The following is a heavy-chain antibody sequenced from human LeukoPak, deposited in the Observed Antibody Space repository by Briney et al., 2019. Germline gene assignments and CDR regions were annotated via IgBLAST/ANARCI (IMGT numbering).Heavy chain of an antibody. D-gene: IGHD5-18*01. CDR3: ARTTEGGYSYGYFYYYYMDV. CDR1: GGSISSYY. Sequence: SETLFLTCTVSGGSISSYYWSWIRQPPGKGLEWIGYIYYSGSTNYKSSLKRRVTISVDTSKNQFSLTLSSVPAADTAVYYCARTTEGGYSYGYFYYYYMDVWGKGTTVTISS. J-gene: IGHJ6*03. CDR2: IYYSGST. V-gene: IGHV4-59*01.